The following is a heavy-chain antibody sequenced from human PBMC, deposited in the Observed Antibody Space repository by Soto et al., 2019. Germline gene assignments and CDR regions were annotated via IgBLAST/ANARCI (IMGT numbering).Heavy chain of an antibody. Sequence: QVQLVESGGGVVQPGRSLRLSCAASGFTFSSYAMHWVRQAPGKGLEWVAVISYDGSNKYYADSVKGRFTISRDNSKNALYLQMNSLRAEDTAVYYCARVNGGSIFGVVITGGVDYWGQGTVVTVSS. J-gene: IGHJ4*02. CDR2: ISYDGSNK. V-gene: IGHV3-30-3*01. CDR1: GFTFSSYA. D-gene: IGHD3-3*01. CDR3: ARVNGGSIFGVVITGGVDY.